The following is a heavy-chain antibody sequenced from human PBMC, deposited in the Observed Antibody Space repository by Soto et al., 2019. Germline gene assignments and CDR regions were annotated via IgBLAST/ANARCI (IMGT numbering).Heavy chain of an antibody. D-gene: IGHD6-13*01. CDR2: IYPDDSET. Sequence: GESLKISCKGSGYIFSTYWIAWVRQMPGKGLEWMGIIYPDDSETRYSPSFQGQVTISADKSTSTAYLQWSSLKASDSAMYYCARQPGAAAGYDYWGLGPLVTVSS. J-gene: IGHJ4*02. CDR3: ARQPGAAAGYDY. V-gene: IGHV5-51*01. CDR1: GYIFSTYW.